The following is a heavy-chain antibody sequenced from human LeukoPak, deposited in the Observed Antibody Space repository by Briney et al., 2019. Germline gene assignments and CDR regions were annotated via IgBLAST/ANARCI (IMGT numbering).Heavy chain of an antibody. CDR3: ARGTFGVVGYYYYMDV. V-gene: IGHV4-34*01. D-gene: IGHD3-3*01. CDR2: INHSGST. J-gene: IGHJ6*03. Sequence: SEPLSLTCAVYGVSFSGYYWSWIRHPPEKALVWIGEINHSGSTNYNPSLKSRVTISVDTSKNQFSLKLSSVNAAYTAVYYCARGTFGVVGYYYYMDVWGKGTTVTVSS. CDR1: GVSFSGYY.